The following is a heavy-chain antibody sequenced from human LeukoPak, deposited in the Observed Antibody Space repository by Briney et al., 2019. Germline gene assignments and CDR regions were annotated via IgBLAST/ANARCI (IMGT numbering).Heavy chain of an antibody. V-gene: IGHV4-39*07. D-gene: IGHD2-2*01. CDR3: ARGYCSSTSCTGGDWFDP. CDR1: GGSMSSSSYY. CDR2: IYYSGST. J-gene: IGHJ5*02. Sequence: SETLFLTCTVSGGSMSSSSYYWGWIRQPPGKGLEWIGSIYYSGSTYYNPSLKSRVTISVDTSKNQFSLKLSSVTAADTAVYYCARGYCSSTSCTGGDWFDPWGQGTLVTVSS.